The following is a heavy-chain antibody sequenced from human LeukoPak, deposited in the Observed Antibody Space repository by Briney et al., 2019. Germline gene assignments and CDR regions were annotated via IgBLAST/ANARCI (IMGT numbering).Heavy chain of an antibody. CDR3: ATVTYYHILTGSYSGGDFDH. V-gene: IGHV1-8*01. Sequence: ASVKVSCKASGYTFTSYDINWVRQATGQGLEWMGWVNPNSGNTGFAQKFQGRVTMTRNTSISTAYMELSSLKSEDTAVYYCATVTYYHILTGSYSGGDFDHWGQGTLVTVSS. CDR1: GYTFTSYD. J-gene: IGHJ4*02. CDR2: VNPNSGNT. D-gene: IGHD3-9*01.